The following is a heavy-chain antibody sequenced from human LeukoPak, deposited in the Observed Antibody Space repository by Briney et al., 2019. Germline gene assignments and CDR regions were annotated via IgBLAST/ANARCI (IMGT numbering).Heavy chain of an antibody. CDR3: ARDVSDENGSSSRIHLDS. CDR1: GFRFRNNW. V-gene: IGHV3-7*01. CDR2: IKQDGSEK. D-gene: IGHD6-6*01. J-gene: IGHJ4*02. Sequence: PGGSLRLSCAASGFRFRNNWMTWVRQAPGKGLEWVANIKQDGSEKYYVDSVKGRFTISRDNAKNSLFLQMNGLRAEDSAVYYCARDVSDENGSSSRIHLDSWGQGTLVSVS.